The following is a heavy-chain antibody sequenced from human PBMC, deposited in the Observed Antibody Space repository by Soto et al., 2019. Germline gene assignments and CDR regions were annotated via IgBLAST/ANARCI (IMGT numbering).Heavy chain of an antibody. CDR1: GGSISSGGYY. D-gene: IGHD1-26*01. Sequence: SETLSLTCTVSGGSISSGGYYWSWIRQHPGKGLEWIGYIYYSGSTYYNPSLKSRVTISVDTSKNQFSLKLSSVTAADTAVYYCARELISVGATSHFDYWGQGTLVTVSS. V-gene: IGHV4-31*03. CDR3: ARELISVGATSHFDY. J-gene: IGHJ4*02. CDR2: IYYSGST.